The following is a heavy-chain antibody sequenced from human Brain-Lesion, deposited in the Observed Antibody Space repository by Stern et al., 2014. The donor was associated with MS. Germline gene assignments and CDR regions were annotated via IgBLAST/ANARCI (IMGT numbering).Heavy chain of an antibody. V-gene: IGHV3-74*02. Sequence: EMQLVASGGGLVQPGGSLRLSCAASGFTFSNYWMHWVRQAPGKGLVWVSRVKNDGKRTSCADSVKGRFTMSRDNAKNTLYLQMNSLRVEDTAIYYCARGERWFDSWGQGTLVTVSS. D-gene: IGHD3-10*01. CDR1: GFTFSNYW. J-gene: IGHJ5*01. CDR2: VKNDGKRT. CDR3: ARGERWFDS.